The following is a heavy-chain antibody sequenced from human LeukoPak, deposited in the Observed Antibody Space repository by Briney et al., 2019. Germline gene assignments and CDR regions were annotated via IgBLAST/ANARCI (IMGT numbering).Heavy chain of an antibody. CDR3: ARRSYGDIHVF. CDR2: INYIGST. V-gene: IGHV4-31*03. D-gene: IGHD4-17*01. Sequence: PSETLSLTCTVSAGSISSGGYYWSWVRQHPGKGLEWIAFINYIGSTYYNPSLKSRFTISLDTSKKQFSLKVNSVTAADTAVYYCARRSYGDIHVFWGQGTLVTVSS. CDR1: AGSISSGGYY. J-gene: IGHJ4*02.